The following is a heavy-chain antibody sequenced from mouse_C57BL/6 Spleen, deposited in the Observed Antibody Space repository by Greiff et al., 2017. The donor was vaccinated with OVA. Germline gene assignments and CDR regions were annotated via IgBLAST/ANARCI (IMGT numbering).Heavy chain of an antibody. D-gene: IGHD1-1*01. Sequence: VKLVESGPELVKPGASVKISCKASGYAFSSSWMNWVKQRPGKGLEWIGRIYPGDGDTNYNGKFKGKATLTADKSSSTAYMQLSSLTSEDSAVYYCARGGLLRTWCAYWGQGTLVTVSA. V-gene: IGHV1-82*01. CDR3: ARGGLLRTWCAY. CDR1: GYAFSSSW. J-gene: IGHJ3*01. CDR2: IYPGDGDT.